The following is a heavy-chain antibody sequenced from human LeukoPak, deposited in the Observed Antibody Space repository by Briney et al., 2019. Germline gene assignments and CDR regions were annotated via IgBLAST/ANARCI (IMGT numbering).Heavy chain of an antibody. Sequence: GGSLRLSCAASGFIFSDYGMHWVRQAPGKGLDWVAFIRYDASNKDYADSVKGQFTISRDNSKNTLYLQINSLRAEDTAVYYCARETSLAGFASGLGFNYWGQGILVTVSS. CDR3: ARETSLAGFASGLGFNY. D-gene: IGHD6-19*01. V-gene: IGHV3-30*02. CDR2: IRYDASNK. CDR1: GFIFSDYG. J-gene: IGHJ4*02.